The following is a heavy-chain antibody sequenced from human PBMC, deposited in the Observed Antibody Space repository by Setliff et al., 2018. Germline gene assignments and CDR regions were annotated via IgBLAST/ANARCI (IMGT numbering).Heavy chain of an antibody. V-gene: IGHV4-4*02. CDR1: GGSISSSNW. CDR2: IYYSGST. D-gene: IGHD3-10*01. J-gene: IGHJ6*02. Sequence: PSETLSLTCAVSGGSISSSNWWSWVRQPPGKGLEWIGSIYYSGSTYYNPSLKSRVTISVDTSKNQFSLKLSSVTAADTALYYCARVRSYGSGNYYYYYYDMDVWGQGTTVTVSS. CDR3: ARVRSYGSGNYYYYYYDMDV.